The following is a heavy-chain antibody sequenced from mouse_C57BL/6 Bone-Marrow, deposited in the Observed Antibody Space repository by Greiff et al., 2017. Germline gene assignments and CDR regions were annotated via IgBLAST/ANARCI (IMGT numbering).Heavy chain of an antibody. V-gene: IGHV1-69*01. Sequence: QVQLQQPGAELVMPGASVTLSCKASGYTFTSYWMHWVKQRPGQGLEWIGEIDPSDSYTKYNQKFKGKSTLNVDKSSRTAYMQLSSRTSEDSSVYYCARSVRRYFDYWGQGTTLTVSS. J-gene: IGHJ2*01. CDR2: IDPSDSYT. CDR1: GYTFTSYW. CDR3: ARSVRRYFDY.